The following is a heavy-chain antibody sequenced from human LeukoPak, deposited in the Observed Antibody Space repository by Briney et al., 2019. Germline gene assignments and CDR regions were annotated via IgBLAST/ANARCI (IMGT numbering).Heavy chain of an antibody. CDR2: ISYDGSNK. CDR3: AKEGTVTTFSGLGFDY. J-gene: IGHJ4*02. V-gene: IGHV3-30*18. Sequence: PGGSLRLSCAASGFTFSSYGMHWVRQAPGKGLEWVAVISYDGSNKYYTDSVKGRFTISRDNSKNTVYLQMNSLRAEDTAVYYCAKEGTVTTFSGLGFDYWGQGTLVTVSS. D-gene: IGHD4-17*01. CDR1: GFTFSSYG.